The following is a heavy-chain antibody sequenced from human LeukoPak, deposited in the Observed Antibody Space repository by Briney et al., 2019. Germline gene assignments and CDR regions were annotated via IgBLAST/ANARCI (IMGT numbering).Heavy chain of an antibody. CDR3: TRGRVTMIRGVIAYFDY. Sequence: PGRSLRPSCTASGFTVGDYAMSWGRQAAGKGQEWAGFIRSEAYGGTTEYAASVKGRFTISRHDSNSIAYLQMNSLKTEDTAVYYCTRGRVTMIRGVIAYFDYWGKETLVTVSS. V-gene: IGHV3-49*04. J-gene: IGHJ4*02. D-gene: IGHD3-10*01. CDR2: IRSEAYGGTT. CDR1: GFTVGDYA.